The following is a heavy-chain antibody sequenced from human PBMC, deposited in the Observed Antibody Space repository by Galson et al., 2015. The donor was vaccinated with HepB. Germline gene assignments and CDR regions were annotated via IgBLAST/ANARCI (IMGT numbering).Heavy chain of an antibody. J-gene: IGHJ4*02. V-gene: IGHV3-30*18. D-gene: IGHD3-3*01. Sequence: SLRLSCAASGFTFSSYGMHWVRQAPGKGLEWVAVISYDGSNKYYADSVKGRFTISRDNSKNTLYLQMNSLRAEDTAVYYCAKDKPRYYDFWSGYPLGYWGQGTLVTVSS. CDR2: ISYDGSNK. CDR3: AKDKPRYYDFWSGYPLGY. CDR1: GFTFSSYG.